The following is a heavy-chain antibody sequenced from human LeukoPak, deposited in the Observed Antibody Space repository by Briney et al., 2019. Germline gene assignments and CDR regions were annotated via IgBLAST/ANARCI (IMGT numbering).Heavy chain of an antibody. Sequence: PGGSLRLSCAASGFTFSSYAMSWVRQAPGKGLEWGSAISGSGGSTYYADSVKGRFTISRDNSKNTLYLQMNSLGAEDTAVYYCAKDPTSSSHYYDSEGYWGQGTLVTVSS. V-gene: IGHV3-23*01. D-gene: IGHD3-22*01. J-gene: IGHJ4*02. CDR2: ISGSGGST. CDR1: GFTFSSYA. CDR3: AKDPTSSSHYYDSEGY.